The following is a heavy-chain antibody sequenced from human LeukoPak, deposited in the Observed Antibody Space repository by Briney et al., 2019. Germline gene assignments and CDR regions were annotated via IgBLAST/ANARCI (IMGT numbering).Heavy chain of an antibody. Sequence: PGGSLRLSCAASGFSFSNYGMHWVRQAPGKGLEWVALTRYDKSNIYYADSVKGRFTISRDNSKNTLYLQMNSLRAEDTAVYYCAKGSSSHQYSFDYWGQGTLVTVSS. J-gene: IGHJ4*02. CDR3: AKGSSSHQYSFDY. D-gene: IGHD6-13*01. CDR2: TRYDKSNI. V-gene: IGHV3-30*02. CDR1: GFSFSNYG.